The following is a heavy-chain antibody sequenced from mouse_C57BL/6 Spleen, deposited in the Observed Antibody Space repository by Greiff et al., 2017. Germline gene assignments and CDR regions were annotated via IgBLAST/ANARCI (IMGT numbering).Heavy chain of an antibody. CDR1: GYTFTDYY. CDR2: INPNNGGT. J-gene: IGHJ4*01. V-gene: IGHV1-26*01. CDR3: ARWDYNNGDAMDY. Sequence: EVQLQQPGPELVKPGASVKISCKASGYTFTDYYMNWVKQSHGQSLEWIGDINPNNGGTSYNQKFKGKATLTVDKSSSTAYMELRSLTSEDSAVYYCARWDYNNGDAMDYWGQGTSVTVSS. D-gene: IGHD2-5*01.